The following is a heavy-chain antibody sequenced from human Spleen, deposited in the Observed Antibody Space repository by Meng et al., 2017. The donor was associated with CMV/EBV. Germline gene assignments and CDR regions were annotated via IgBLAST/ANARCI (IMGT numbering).Heavy chain of an antibody. CDR1: GGSISSSSYY. Sequence: SETLSLTCTVSGGSISSSSYYWGWIRQPPGKGLEWIGSIYYSGSTYYNPSLKSRVTISVDTSKNQFSLKLSSVTAADTAVYYCARHLLEWLFGPTSPVYYYYGMDVWGQGTTVTVSS. D-gene: IGHD3-3*01. CDR3: ARHLLEWLFGPTSPVYYYYGMDV. V-gene: IGHV4-39*07. J-gene: IGHJ6*02. CDR2: IYYSGST.